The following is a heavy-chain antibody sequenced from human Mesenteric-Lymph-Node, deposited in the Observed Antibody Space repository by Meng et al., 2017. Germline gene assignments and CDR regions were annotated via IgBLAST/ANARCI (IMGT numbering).Heavy chain of an antibody. D-gene: IGHD4-17*01. CDR1: GFTFSNYA. Sequence: GGSLRLSCAASGFTFSNYALHWVRQAPGKGLEWVAVMSYDGNNKYYADSVKGRFTISRDNSKNTLFLQMNSLRAEDTAVYYCARDDLEDGDYWDPEPDPGVDYWGQGTLVTVSS. CDR2: MSYDGNNK. V-gene: IGHV3-30*01. CDR3: ARDDLEDGDYWDPEPDPGVDY. J-gene: IGHJ4*02.